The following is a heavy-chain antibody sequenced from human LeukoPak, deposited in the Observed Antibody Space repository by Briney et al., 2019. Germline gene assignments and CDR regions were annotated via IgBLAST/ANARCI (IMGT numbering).Heavy chain of an antibody. V-gene: IGHV3-23*01. Sequence: GGSLRLSRAASGFTFSSYAMNWVRQAPGKGLEWVSTISGSGGSTYYADSVKGRFTVSRDNSENTLYLQMNTLRAEDTALYYCAKDSGYSSSNWFDAWGQGTLVTVSS. D-gene: IGHD6-6*01. J-gene: IGHJ5*02. CDR3: AKDSGYSSSNWFDA. CDR2: ISGSGGST. CDR1: GFTFSSYA.